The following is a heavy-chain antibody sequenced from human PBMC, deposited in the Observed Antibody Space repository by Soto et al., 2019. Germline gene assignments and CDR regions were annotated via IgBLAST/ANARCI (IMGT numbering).Heavy chain of an antibody. CDR3: ARGGDSSYYDSSGYPAAFDI. J-gene: IGHJ3*02. CDR1: GFTFSSYW. D-gene: IGHD3-22*01. V-gene: IGHV3-74*01. Sequence: EVQLVESGGGLVQPGGSQRLSCEGSGFTFSSYWMHWVRQAPGEGLVWVSRINRYGSSTSYADSVKGRFTISRDNAKNTVYLQMNSLRAEDTAVYYCARGGDSSYYDSSGYPAAFDIWGQGTMVTVSS. CDR2: INRYGSST.